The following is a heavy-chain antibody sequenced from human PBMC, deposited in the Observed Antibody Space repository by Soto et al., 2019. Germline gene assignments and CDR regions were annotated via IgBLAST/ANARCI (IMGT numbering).Heavy chain of an antibody. CDR3: AHTPPSTHPNWFDP. J-gene: IGHJ5*02. V-gene: IGHV2-5*02. CDR2: IYWDDDK. Sequence: VSGPTLVNPTQTLTLTCTFSGFSLSTSGVGVGWIRQPPGKALEWLALIYWDDDKRYSPSLKSRLTITKDTSKNQVVLTMTNMDPVDTATXYCAHTPPSTHPNWFDPWGQGTLVTVSS. CDR1: GFSLSTSGVG. D-gene: IGHD2-2*01.